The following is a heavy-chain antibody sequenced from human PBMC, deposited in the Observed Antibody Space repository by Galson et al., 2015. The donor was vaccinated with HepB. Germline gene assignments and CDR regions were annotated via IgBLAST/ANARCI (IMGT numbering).Heavy chain of an antibody. D-gene: IGHD2/OR15-2a*01. V-gene: IGHV4-61*02. Sequence: TLSLTCTVSGGSISSGSYYWSWIRQPAGKGLEWIGRIYTSGSTNYNPSLKSRVTMSVDTSKNQFSLKLSSVTAADTAVYYCARDLFSHFDYWGQGTLVTVSS. J-gene: IGHJ4*02. CDR1: GGSISSGSYY. CDR3: ARDLFSHFDY. CDR2: IYTSGST.